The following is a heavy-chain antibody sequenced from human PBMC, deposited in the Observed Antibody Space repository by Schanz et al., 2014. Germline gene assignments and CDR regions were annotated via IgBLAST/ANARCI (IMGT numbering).Heavy chain of an antibody. D-gene: IGHD2-15*01. CDR3: ARDRGYCSGGSCLTFDY. CDR1: GFTFSSYA. V-gene: IGHV3-23*04. J-gene: IGHJ4*02. Sequence: VQLVESGGGVVQFGRSLRLSCVASGFTFSSYAMTWVRQAPGKGLEWVSALSGSGGSTYYADSVKGRFTISRDNSKNTLYLQMNTLRAEDTAVYYCARDRGYCSGGSCLTFDYWGQGTLVTVSS. CDR2: LSGSGGST.